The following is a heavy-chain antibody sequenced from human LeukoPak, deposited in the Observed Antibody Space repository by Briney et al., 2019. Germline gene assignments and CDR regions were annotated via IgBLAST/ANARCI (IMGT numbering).Heavy chain of an antibody. CDR2: ISYDGSNK. V-gene: IGHV3-30-3*01. Sequence: GGSLRLSCAASGFTFSSYAMHWVRQAPGKGLEWVAVISYDGSNKYYADSVKGRFTISRDNSKNTLYLQMNSLRAEDTAVYYCARDLSGYYYDSSGYYPFDYWGQGTLVTVSS. CDR3: ARDLSGYYYDSSGYYPFDY. D-gene: IGHD3-22*01. CDR1: GFTFSSYA. J-gene: IGHJ4*02.